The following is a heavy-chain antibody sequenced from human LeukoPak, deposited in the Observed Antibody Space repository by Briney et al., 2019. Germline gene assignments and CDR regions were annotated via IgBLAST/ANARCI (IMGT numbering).Heavy chain of an antibody. CDR3: ARDGEGEYQLLSGWFDP. D-gene: IGHD2-2*01. J-gene: IGHJ5*02. CDR1: GFTFSSYG. V-gene: IGHV3-30*03. CDR2: ISYDGSNK. Sequence: GRSLRLSCAASGFTFSSYGMHWVRQAPGKGLEWVAVISYDGSNKYYADSVKGRFTISRDNSKNTLYLQMNSLRAEDTAVYYCARDGEGEYQLLSGWFDPWGQGTLVTVSS.